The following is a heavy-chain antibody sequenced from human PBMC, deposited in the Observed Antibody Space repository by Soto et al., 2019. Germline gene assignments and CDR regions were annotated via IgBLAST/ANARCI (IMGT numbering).Heavy chain of an antibody. D-gene: IGHD2-15*01. J-gene: IGHJ6*01. CDR1: GYTFTSYG. CDR2: ISAYNGNT. V-gene: IGHV1-18*04. CDR3: ARERGVVVAASYYYYGMDV. Sequence: GASVKVSCKASGYTFTSYGISWVRQVPGQGIEWMGWISAYNGNTNYAQKLQGRVTMTTDTSTSTAYMDLRSLRSDDTAVYHCARERGVVVAASYYYYGMDVLERGTTVA.